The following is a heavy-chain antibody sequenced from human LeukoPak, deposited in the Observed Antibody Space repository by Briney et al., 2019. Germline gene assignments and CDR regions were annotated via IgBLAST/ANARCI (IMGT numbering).Heavy chain of an antibody. CDR3: GRHDSFIPF. CDR2: ISDTGRRT. Sequence: GGSLRLSCAASGFTFSDYAMTWVRQAAGKGLEWVSSISDTGRRTYYTDSVKGRFTISRDDSKKAVYLEMSNLRVEDTAIYFCGRHDSFIPFWGQGTLVTVSS. CDR1: GFTFSDYA. D-gene: IGHD3-16*02. V-gene: IGHV3-23*01. J-gene: IGHJ4*02.